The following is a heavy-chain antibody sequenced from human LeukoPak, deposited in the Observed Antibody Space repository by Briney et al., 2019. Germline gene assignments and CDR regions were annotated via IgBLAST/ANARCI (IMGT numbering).Heavy chain of an antibody. J-gene: IGHJ4*02. Sequence: SETLSLTCTVSGGSISSYYWGWIRQPPGKGLEWIGYIYYSGSTDYNPSLKSRVTISVDTSKNQFSLKLSSVTAADTAVYYCAREAEWSGYFNNWGQGTLVTVSS. V-gene: IGHV4-59*12. CDR3: AREAEWSGYFNN. D-gene: IGHD3-3*01. CDR1: GGSISSYY. CDR2: IYYSGST.